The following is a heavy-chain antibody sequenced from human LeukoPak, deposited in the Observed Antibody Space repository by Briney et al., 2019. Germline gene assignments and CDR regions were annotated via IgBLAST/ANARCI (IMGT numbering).Heavy chain of an antibody. CDR2: INSDGSST. J-gene: IGHJ1*01. D-gene: IGHD4-23*01. CDR1: GFTFSSYW. Sequence: GGSLRLSCAASGFTFSSYWMHWVRQAPGKGLVWVSRINSDGSSTSYADSVKGRFTISRDNSKNTLYLQMNSLRAEDTAVYYCATGLRWYPFQHWGQGTLATVSS. CDR3: ATGLRWYPFQH. V-gene: IGHV3-74*01.